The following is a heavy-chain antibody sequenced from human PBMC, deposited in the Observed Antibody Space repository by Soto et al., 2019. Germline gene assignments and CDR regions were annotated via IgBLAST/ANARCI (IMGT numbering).Heavy chain of an antibody. CDR2: INHSGSI. D-gene: IGHD3-10*01. V-gene: IGHV4-34*01. CDR3: ARGRAYYYGSRDYAFDI. Sequence: SETLSLTCAVYGGSFSGYYWSWIRHPPGKGLEWIGEINHSGSINYNPSLKSRVTISVDTSKNQFSLKLSSVTAADTAVYYCARGRAYYYGSRDYAFDIWGQGTMVT. J-gene: IGHJ3*02. CDR1: GGSFSGYY.